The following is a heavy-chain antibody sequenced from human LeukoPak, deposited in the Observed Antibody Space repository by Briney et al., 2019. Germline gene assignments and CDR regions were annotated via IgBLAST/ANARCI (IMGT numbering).Heavy chain of an antibody. CDR3: ARGGGYCSTTSCYTGIIRGWFDP. Sequence: ASVTVSCKASGYSFNSYGISWVRQAPGQGLEWMGWINTYNGNTNYAQKLQGRVTMTTDTSTSTAYMELRSLRSDDTAVYYCARGGGYCSTTSCYTGIIRGWFDPWGQGTLVTVPS. D-gene: IGHD2-2*02. CDR2: INTYNGNT. V-gene: IGHV1-18*01. J-gene: IGHJ5*02. CDR1: GYSFNSYG.